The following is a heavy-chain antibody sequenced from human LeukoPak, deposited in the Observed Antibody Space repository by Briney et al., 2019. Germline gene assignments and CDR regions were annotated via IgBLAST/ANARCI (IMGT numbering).Heavy chain of an antibody. CDR1: GGSVNSGSYY. V-gene: IGHV4-61*01. Sequence: SETLSLTCTVSGGSVNSGSYYWSWIRQPPGKGLEWIGYVYYSGSTNYNPSLKSRVTISVDTSKNQFSLKLSSVTAADTAVYYCARVRFGEFDYWGQGTLVTVSS. CDR3: ARVRFGEFDY. D-gene: IGHD3-10*01. CDR2: VYYSGST. J-gene: IGHJ4*02.